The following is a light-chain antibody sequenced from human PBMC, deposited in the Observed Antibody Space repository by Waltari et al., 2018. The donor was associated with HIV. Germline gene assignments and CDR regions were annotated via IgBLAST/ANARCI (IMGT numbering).Light chain of an antibody. Sequence: SSALIQSPSVSVAPGRTARITCGGHNIGSKRVNWYQHKTAQAPILVIYDDSDRPSGVPERFSGSSSGNTATLTIRSVEAGDEADYYCQVWDKSLYQVVFGGGTKVTVL. CDR1: NIGSKR. J-gene: IGLJ2*01. CDR3: QVWDKSLYQVV. CDR2: DDS. V-gene: IGLV3-21*01.